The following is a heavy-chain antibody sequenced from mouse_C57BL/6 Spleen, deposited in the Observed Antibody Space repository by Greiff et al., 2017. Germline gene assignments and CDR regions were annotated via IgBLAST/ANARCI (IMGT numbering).Heavy chain of an antibody. D-gene: IGHD2-2*01. J-gene: IGHJ2*01. Sequence: QVQLKQSGAELARPGASVKLSCKASGYTFTSYGISWVKQRTGQGLEWIGEIYPRSGNTYYNEKFKGKATLTADKSSSTAYMELRSLTSEDSAVYFFARWGVTTLFDYWGQGTTLTVSS. CDR2: IYPRSGNT. V-gene: IGHV1-81*01. CDR3: ARWGVTTLFDY. CDR1: GYTFTSYG.